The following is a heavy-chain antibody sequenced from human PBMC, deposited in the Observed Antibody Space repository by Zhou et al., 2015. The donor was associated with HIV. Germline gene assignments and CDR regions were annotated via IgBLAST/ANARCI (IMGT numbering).Heavy chain of an antibody. D-gene: IGHD5-18*01. CDR2: IIPIFGTA. V-gene: IGHV1-69*01. J-gene: IGHJ6*02. Sequence: QVQLVQSGAEVKKPGSSVKVSCKASGGTFSSYAISWVRQAPGQGLEWMGGIIPIFGTANYAQKFQGRVTITADESTSTAYMELSSLRSEDTAVYYCARPAPYRGYSYLTRDYYYGMDVWGQGTTVTVSS. CDR3: ARPAPYRGYSYLTRDYYYGMDV. CDR1: GGTFSSYA.